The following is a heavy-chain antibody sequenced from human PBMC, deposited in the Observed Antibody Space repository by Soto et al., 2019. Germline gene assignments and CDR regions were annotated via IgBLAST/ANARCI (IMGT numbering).Heavy chain of an antibody. CDR3: ASAPLGSGANSVCSRGMDV. CDR2: INSNSLYT. D-gene: IGHD2-15*01. CDR1: GFTFSDNY. Sequence: WGSLRLSGAGSGFTFSDNYMAWIRQAPWKGLEWVSYINSNSLYTHYADSVKGRFTISRDNAKNSLYLQFNSRRAEDRAVYYCASAPLGSGANSVCSRGMDVWGQGTTVTVSS. V-gene: IGHV3-11*03. J-gene: IGHJ6*02.